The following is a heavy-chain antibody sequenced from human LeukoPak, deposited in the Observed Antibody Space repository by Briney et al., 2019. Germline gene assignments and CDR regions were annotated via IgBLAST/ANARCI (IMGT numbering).Heavy chain of an antibody. CDR1: GFTFSSYD. D-gene: IGHD2-2*01. V-gene: IGHV3-13*01. CDR3: SRDRHCIGSTCYGL. J-gene: IGHJ4*02. CDR2: IGTAGEI. Sequence: GGSLRLSCAASGFTFSSYDIHWVRQATGKGLEWVSGIGTAGEIYYPGSVKGRFTISRENAKNSLYLQMNSLRAEDTAVYYCSRDRHCIGSTCYGLWGQGTRVTVSS.